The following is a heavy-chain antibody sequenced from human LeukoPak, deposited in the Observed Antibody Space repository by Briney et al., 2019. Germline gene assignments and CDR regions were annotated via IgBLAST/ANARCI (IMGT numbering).Heavy chain of an antibody. V-gene: IGHV3-23*01. CDR3: ARYTTAGYSSGWYGPSFDY. D-gene: IGHD6-19*01. J-gene: IGHJ4*02. CDR1: GFTFSTFA. Sequence: GGSLRLPCAASGFTFSTFAMIWVRQPPGKGLEWVSSIFPSGGEIHYADSVRGRFTISRDNSKSTLSLQMNSLRAEDTAVYYCARYTTAGYSSGWYGPSFDYWGQGTLVTVSS. CDR2: IFPSGGEI.